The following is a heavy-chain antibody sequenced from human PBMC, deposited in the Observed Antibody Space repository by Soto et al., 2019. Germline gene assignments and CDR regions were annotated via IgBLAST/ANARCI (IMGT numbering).Heavy chain of an antibody. D-gene: IGHD3-16*01. CDR1: GFTFSSYA. V-gene: IGHV3-23*01. CDR2: ISGSGGST. Sequence: GGSLRLSCAASGFTFSSYAMSWGRQAPGKRMEWVSAISGSGGSTYYADSVKGRFTISRDNSKNTLYLQMNSLRAEDTAVYYCAKDLFFYDSRVNWFDPWGQGTLVTGSS. J-gene: IGHJ5*02. CDR3: AKDLFFYDSRVNWFDP.